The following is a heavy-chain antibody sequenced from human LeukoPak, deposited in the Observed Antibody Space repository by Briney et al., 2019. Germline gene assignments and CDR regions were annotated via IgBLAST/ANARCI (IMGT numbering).Heavy chain of an antibody. CDR2: ISYDASNK. J-gene: IGHJ6*02. Sequence: PGGSLRLSCAASGFTFSSYAMHWVRQAPGKGLEWVAVISYDASNKYYADSVKGRFTISRDNSKNTLYLQMNSLGAEDTAVYYCAGGPYYDSSGYLPNYYGMDVWGQGTTVTVSS. CDR3: AGGPYYDSSGYLPNYYGMDV. V-gene: IGHV3-30*04. D-gene: IGHD3-22*01. CDR1: GFTFSSYA.